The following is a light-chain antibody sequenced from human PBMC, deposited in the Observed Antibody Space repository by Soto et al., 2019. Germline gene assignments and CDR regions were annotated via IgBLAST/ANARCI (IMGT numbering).Light chain of an antibody. Sequence: IVLTQSPGTLSLSPGERATLSCRASQSVSSSYLARYQQKPGQAPRLLIYGASSRATGIPDRFSGSGSGTDFTLTINRLEPEDIAVYYCQQYGCSITFGQGTRLEIK. V-gene: IGKV3-20*01. CDR2: GAS. J-gene: IGKJ5*01. CDR1: QSVSSSY. CDR3: QQYGCSIT.